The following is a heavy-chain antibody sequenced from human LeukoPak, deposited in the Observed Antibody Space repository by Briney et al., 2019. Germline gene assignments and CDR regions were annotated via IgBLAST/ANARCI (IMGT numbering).Heavy chain of an antibody. J-gene: IGHJ3*02. Sequence: ASVKVSCKASGYPFFSSGISWVRQAPGQGLEWLGWFSAYNGVTHYARKFRGRLTITTDTSTSTAYMELRSLRSEDTAVYYCAKHTAIAVAGRRDDAFDIWGQGTMVTVSS. CDR3: AKHTAIAVAGRRDDAFDI. CDR1: GYPFFSSG. D-gene: IGHD6-19*01. CDR2: FSAYNGVT. V-gene: IGHV1-18*01.